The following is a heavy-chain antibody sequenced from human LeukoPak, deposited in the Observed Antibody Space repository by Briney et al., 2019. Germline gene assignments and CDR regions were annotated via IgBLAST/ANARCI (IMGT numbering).Heavy chain of an antibody. V-gene: IGHV1-18*01. CDR2: ISAYNGNT. CDR1: GYTFTSYG. CDR3: ARQFITIFGVPRRYFDY. Sequence: WASVKVSCKASGYTFTSYGISWVRQAPGQGLEWRGWISAYNGNTNYAQKLQGRVTMTTDTSTSTAYMELRSLRSDDTAVYYCARQFITIFGVPRRYFDYWGQGTLVTVSS. J-gene: IGHJ4*02. D-gene: IGHD3-3*01.